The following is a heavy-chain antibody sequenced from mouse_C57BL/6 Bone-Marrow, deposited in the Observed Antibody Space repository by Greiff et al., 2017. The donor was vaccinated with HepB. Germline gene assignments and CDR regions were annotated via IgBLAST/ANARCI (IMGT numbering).Heavy chain of an antibody. V-gene: IGHV5-12*01. CDR3: ARQMYCDGYYDYAMDY. D-gene: IGHD2-3*01. CDR1: GFTFSDYY. J-gene: IGHJ4*01. CDR2: ISNGGGST. Sequence: EVKLVESGGGLVQPGGSLKLSCAASGFTFSDYYMYWVRQTPEKRLEWVAYISNGGGSTYYPDTVKGRFTISRDNAKNTLYLQMSRLKSEDTAMYYCARQMYCDGYYDYAMDYWGQGTSVTVSS.